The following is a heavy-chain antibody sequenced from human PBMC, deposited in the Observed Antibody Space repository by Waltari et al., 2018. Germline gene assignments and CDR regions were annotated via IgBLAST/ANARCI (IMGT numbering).Heavy chain of an antibody. V-gene: IGHV4-38-2*01. CDR3: ARAGGSSWVVDY. J-gene: IGHJ4*02. D-gene: IGHD6-13*01. CDR1: GDSISSGYY. Sequence: QVQLQESGPGLVKPSETLSLTCAVAGDSISSGYYWGWIRQPPGKGLEWIGSIDHSGSTYYNPSLKSRVTISVDTSKNQFSLKLSSVTAANTAVYYCARAGGSSWVVDYWGQGTLVTVSS. CDR2: IDHSGST.